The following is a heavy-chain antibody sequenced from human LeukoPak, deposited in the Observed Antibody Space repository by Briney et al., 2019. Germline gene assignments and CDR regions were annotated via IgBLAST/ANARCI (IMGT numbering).Heavy chain of an antibody. CDR2: MFYRGST. J-gene: IGHJ4*02. CDR1: GGSISGYY. V-gene: IGHV4-59*01. CDR3: ARYHCTSGDCNHLDK. Sequence: SETVSLTCSVSGGSISGYYWSWTRQPPGRGLEWIGSMFYRGSTSFNPSLKSRVSFSLDTSKNQFSLKLSSVTAADAAEYHCARYHCTSGDCNHLDKWGRGALVTVSS. D-gene: IGHD2-21*02.